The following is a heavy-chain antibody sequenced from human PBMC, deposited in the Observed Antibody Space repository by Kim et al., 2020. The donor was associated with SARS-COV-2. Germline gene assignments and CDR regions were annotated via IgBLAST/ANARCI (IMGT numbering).Heavy chain of an antibody. D-gene: IGHD2-2*01. J-gene: IGHJ4*01. Sequence: GGSLRLSCAASGFSFSNAWLNWVRQAPGKGLEWVGRIYSKTDGGTTDDAAPVLDRFTIAKDDYKNTLYLQMHSLETEDSALYYNTSPPHTPIPADDYW. CDR3: TSPPHTPIPADDY. V-gene: IGHV3-15*01. CDR1: GFSFSNAW. CDR2: IYSKTDGGTT.